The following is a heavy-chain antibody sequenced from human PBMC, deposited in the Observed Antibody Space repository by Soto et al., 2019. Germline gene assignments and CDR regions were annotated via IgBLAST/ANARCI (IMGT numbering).Heavy chain of an antibody. D-gene: IGHD3-22*01. V-gene: IGHV1-69*13. CDR3: ARAPGVVISSYYYYGMDV. Sequence: SVKVSCKASGGTFSSYAISWVRQAPGQGLEWMGGIIPIFGTANYAQKFQGRVTITADESTSTAYMELSSLRSEDTAVYYCARAPGVVISSYYYYGMDVWGQGTTVTDSS. J-gene: IGHJ6*02. CDR2: IIPIFGTA. CDR1: GGTFSSYA.